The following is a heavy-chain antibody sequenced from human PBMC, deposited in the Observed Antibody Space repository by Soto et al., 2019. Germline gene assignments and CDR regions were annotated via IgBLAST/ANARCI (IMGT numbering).Heavy chain of an antibody. J-gene: IGHJ4*02. Sequence: EVQLLESGGGVVQPGGSLRLSCAASGFTFSSYALSWVRQAPGQGLEWVSAISDSGGYTFYKDSVKGRFTISRDDAKNSLFLQMNSLRAEDTAVYYCGRAIGRGIIRDWGQGTLVTVSS. CDR3: GRAIGRGIIRD. CDR2: ISDSGGYT. CDR1: GFTFSSYA. V-gene: IGHV3-23*01. D-gene: IGHD3-10*01.